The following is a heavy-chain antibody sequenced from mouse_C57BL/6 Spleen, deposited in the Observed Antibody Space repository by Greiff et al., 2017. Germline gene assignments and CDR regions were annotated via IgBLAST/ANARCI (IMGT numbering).Heavy chain of an antibody. V-gene: IGHV3-6*01. Sequence: EVHLVESGPGLVKPSQSLSLTCSVTGYSITSGYYWNWIRQFPGNKLEWMGYISYDGSNNYNPSLKNRISITRDTSKNQFFLKLNSVTTEDTATYYCARVEELLFDYWGQGTTLTVSS. CDR2: ISYDGSN. J-gene: IGHJ2*01. CDR1: GYSITSGYY. CDR3: ARVEELLFDY.